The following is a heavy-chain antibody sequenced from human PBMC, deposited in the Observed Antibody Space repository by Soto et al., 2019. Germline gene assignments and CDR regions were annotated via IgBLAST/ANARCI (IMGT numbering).Heavy chain of an antibody. CDR1: GFTFSSYA. J-gene: IGHJ4*02. Sequence: PVGSLRLSCAASGFTFSSYAMGWVRQGLGKGLEWVAVVSIGGSTHYADSVRGRFTISRDNSKNTLSLQMNSLTAEDTAVYFCAKRRGAGGHFDYWGQGALVTVSS. D-gene: IGHD2-15*01. CDR3: AKRRGAGGHFDY. V-gene: IGHV3-23*01. CDR2: VSIGGST.